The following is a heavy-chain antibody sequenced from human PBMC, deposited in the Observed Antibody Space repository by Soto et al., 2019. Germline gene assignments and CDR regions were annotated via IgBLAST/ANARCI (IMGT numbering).Heavy chain of an antibody. CDR3: AKEPLLRYCSGGSCYTYDY. V-gene: IGHV3-23*01. CDR1: GFTFSSYA. D-gene: IGHD2-15*01. CDR2: ISGSGGST. Sequence: GGSLRLSCAASGFTFSSYAMSWVRQAPGKGLEWVSAISGSGGSTYYADSVKGRFTISRDNSKNTLYLQMNSLRAEDTAVYYCAKEPLLRYCSGGSCYTYDYRGQGTLVTVSS. J-gene: IGHJ4*02.